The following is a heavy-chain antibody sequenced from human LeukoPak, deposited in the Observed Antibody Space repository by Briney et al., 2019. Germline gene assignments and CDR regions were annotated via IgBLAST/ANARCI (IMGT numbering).Heavy chain of an antibody. CDR1: GGSVGSYH. D-gene: IGHD5-12*01. J-gene: IGHJ4*02. CDR3: VASYGGYVLDY. Sequence: SETLSLTCSVSGGSVGSYHWNWIRQPSGKGLEWIGIVFNNGGTKHNPSLKSRVAISVDTSKNQFALKLSSVTAADTAVYYCVASYGGYVLDYWGQGALVIVSS. V-gene: IGHV4-59*02. CDR2: VFNNGGT.